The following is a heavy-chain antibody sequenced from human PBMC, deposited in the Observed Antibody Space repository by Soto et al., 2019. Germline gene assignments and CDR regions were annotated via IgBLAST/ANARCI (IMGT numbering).Heavy chain of an antibody. V-gene: IGHV1-69*13. CDR1: GGTFSSYA. J-gene: IGHJ6*02. CDR2: IIPIFGTA. D-gene: IGHD2-15*01. Sequence: ASVKVSCKASGGTFSSYAISWVRQAPGQGLEWMGGIIPIFGTANYAQKFQGRVTITADESTSTAYMELSSLRSEDTAVYYCARPQGDCSGGSCYSRVADYYYGMDVWGQGTTVTVS. CDR3: ARPQGDCSGGSCYSRVADYYYGMDV.